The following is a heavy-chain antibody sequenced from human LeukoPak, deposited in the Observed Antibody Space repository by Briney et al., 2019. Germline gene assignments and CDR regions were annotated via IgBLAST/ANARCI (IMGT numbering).Heavy chain of an antibody. CDR1: GGSISSYY. J-gene: IGHJ3*01. CDR3: AGSGWSFDAFDF. D-gene: IGHD6-19*01. V-gene: IGHV4-59*08. CDR2: IHHSGST. Sequence: PSETLSLTCTVSGGSISSYYWSWIRQPPGKGLEWIGYIHHSGSTNYSPSLKSRVTISVDTSKNRFSLRLSSLTAADTAVYFCAGSGWSFDAFDFWGQGTMVIVSS.